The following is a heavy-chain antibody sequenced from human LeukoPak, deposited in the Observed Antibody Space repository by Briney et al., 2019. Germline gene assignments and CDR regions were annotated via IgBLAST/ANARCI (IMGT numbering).Heavy chain of an antibody. D-gene: IGHD1-26*01. CDR3: ARARNGTLKY. CDR2: ISYEGSHQ. CDR1: GFTFSHYA. V-gene: IGHV3-30*01. J-gene: IGHJ4*02. Sequence: RGSLRLSCAASGFTFSHYAMHWVRQAPGKGLEWVSVISYEGSHQYAADSVKGRLTISRDNSRHTLFLQMNSLRPEDTAVYYCARARNGTLKYWGQGTLVTVSS.